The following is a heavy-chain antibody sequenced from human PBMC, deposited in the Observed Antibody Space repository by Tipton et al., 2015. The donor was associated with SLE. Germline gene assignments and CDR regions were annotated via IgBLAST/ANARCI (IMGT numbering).Heavy chain of an antibody. CDR1: GFTINNNY. V-gene: IGHV3-66*02. CDR3: ARVWQWLEFRD. D-gene: IGHD6-19*01. Sequence: SLRLSCAASGFTINNNYMSWVRQAPGKGLEWVSVIYSGGSAYYADFVKGRFTISRDNSKNTVYLQMNSLRAEDTAVYFCARVWQWLEFRDWGQGTLVTVSS. J-gene: IGHJ1*01. CDR2: IYSGGSA.